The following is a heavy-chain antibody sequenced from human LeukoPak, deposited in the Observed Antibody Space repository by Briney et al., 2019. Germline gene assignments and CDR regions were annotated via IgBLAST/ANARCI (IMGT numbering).Heavy chain of an antibody. Sequence: GASVKVSCKASGYTLTRYGISWGRQAPGQGLEWMGWISAYNGNTNYAQKLQGRVTMTTDTSTSTAYMELRSLMSDDTAVYYCAGLDSFDYGDLLLFDYWGQGTLVTVSS. D-gene: IGHD4-17*01. CDR3: AGLDSFDYGDLLLFDY. CDR2: ISAYNGNT. CDR1: GYTLTRYG. J-gene: IGHJ4*02. V-gene: IGHV1-18*01.